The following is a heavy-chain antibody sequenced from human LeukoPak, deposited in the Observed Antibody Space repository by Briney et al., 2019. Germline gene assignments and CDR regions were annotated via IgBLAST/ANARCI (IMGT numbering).Heavy chain of an antibody. Sequence: GGSLRLFCAASGFTFSSYSMNWVRQAPGKGLEWVSYISSSGSTIYYADSVKGRFTISRDNAKNSLYLQMNSLRAEDTAVYYCAELGVTMIGGVWGKGTTVTISS. CDR2: ISSSGSTI. CDR1: GFTFSSYS. V-gene: IGHV3-48*04. J-gene: IGHJ6*04. D-gene: IGHD3-10*02. CDR3: AELGVTMIGGV.